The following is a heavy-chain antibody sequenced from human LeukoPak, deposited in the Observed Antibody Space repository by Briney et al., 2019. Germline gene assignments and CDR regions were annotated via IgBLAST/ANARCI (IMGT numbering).Heavy chain of an antibody. V-gene: IGHV3-74*01. CDR2: INSDGGRT. CDR1: GFMFSSYW. J-gene: IGHJ4*01. CDR3: ARGRNGFFDY. Sequence: GGSLRLSCVASGFMFSSYWMHWVRQAPGKGLVWLSQINSDGGRTRYADSVKGRLTISRDNAKNTVYLQMNSLRAEDTAMYYCARGRNGFFDYWGHGTLVTVSS. D-gene: IGHD5-24*01.